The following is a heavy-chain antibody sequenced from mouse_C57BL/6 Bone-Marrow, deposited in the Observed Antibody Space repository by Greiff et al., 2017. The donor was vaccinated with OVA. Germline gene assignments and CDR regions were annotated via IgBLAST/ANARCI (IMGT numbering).Heavy chain of an antibody. CDR3: ARPYWYGSSFFAY. J-gene: IGHJ3*01. D-gene: IGHD1-1*01. CDR2: ILPGSGST. CDR1: GYTFNGYW. V-gene: IGHV1-9*01. Sequence: QVQLKQSGAELMKPGASVKLSCKATGYTFNGYWIEWVKQRPGHGLEWIGQILPGSGSTTYNEKFKGKATFTADTSSNTAYMQLSSLSTEDSAIYCGARPYWYGSSFFAYWGQGTLVTVSA.